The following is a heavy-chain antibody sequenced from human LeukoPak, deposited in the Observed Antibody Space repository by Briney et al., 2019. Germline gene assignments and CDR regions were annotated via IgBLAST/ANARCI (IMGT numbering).Heavy chain of an antibody. D-gene: IGHD1-7*01. Sequence: GGSLRLSCAASGFIFSSYSMNWVRQAPGKGLEWLSYISSSSTTIYYADSVKGRFTISRDNAKNSLYLQMNSLKAEDTAVYYCARNRLPITGTTNNYYYMDVWGKGTTVTVSS. CDR2: ISSSSTTI. V-gene: IGHV3-48*04. CDR3: ARNRLPITGTTNNYYYMDV. J-gene: IGHJ6*03. CDR1: GFIFSSYS.